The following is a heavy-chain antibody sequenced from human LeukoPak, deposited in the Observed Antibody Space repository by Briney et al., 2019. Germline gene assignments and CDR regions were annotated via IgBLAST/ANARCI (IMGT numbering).Heavy chain of an antibody. CDR3: AKDHSSGYPNAFDI. CDR1: GFTFSNYW. CDR2: ISGSGSST. Sequence: GGSLRLSCAASGFTFSNYWMHWVRQAPGKGLEWVSTISGSGSSTYYADSVKGRFTIFRDNSKNTLYLQMNSLRAEDTAVYYCAKDHSSGYPNAFDIWGQGTVVTVSS. J-gene: IGHJ3*02. D-gene: IGHD3-10*01. V-gene: IGHV3-23*01.